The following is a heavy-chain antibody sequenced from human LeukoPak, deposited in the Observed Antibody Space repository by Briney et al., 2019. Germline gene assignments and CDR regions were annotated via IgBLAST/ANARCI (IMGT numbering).Heavy chain of an antibody. CDR2: INHSGST. CDR1: GGSFSGYY. J-gene: IGHJ4*02. Sequence: SETLSLTCAVDGGSFSGYYWSWIRQPPGKGLEWIGEINHSGSTNYNPSLKSRVTISVDTSKNQFSLKLSSVTAADTAVYYCARGRGDFWSGYYPFFFDYWGQGTLVTVSS. V-gene: IGHV4-34*01. D-gene: IGHD3-3*01. CDR3: ARGRGDFWSGYYPFFFDY.